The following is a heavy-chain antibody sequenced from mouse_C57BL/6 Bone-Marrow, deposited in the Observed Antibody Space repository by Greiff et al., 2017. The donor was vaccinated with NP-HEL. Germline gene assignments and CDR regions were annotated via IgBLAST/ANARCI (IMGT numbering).Heavy chain of an antibody. CDR1: GYSITSGYY. CDR3: ALGLYDGYYDY. V-gene: IGHV3-6*01. Sequence: DVQLQESGPGLVKPSQSLSLTCSVTGYSITSGYYWNWIRQFPGNKLEWMGYISYDGSNNYNPSLKNRISITRDTSKNQFFLKLNSVTTEDTATYYCALGLYDGYYDYWGQGTTLTVSS. J-gene: IGHJ2*01. CDR2: ISYDGSN. D-gene: IGHD2-3*01.